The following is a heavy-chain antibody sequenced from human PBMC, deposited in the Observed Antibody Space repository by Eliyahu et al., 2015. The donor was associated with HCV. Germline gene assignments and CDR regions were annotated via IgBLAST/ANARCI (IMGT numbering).Heavy chain of an antibody. D-gene: IGHD3-22*01. J-gene: IGHJ3*02. CDR3: ARNLQTYYYDSSLEYAFDI. CDR2: INWNGGST. CDR1: GFTFDDYG. Sequence: EVQLVESGGGVVRPGGSLRLSCAASGFTFDDYGXSWVRQAPGKGLGWVSGINWNGGSTGYADSVKGRFTISRDNAKNSLYLQMNSLRAEDTALYYCARNLQTYYYDSSLEYAFDIWGQGTMVTASS. V-gene: IGHV3-20*04.